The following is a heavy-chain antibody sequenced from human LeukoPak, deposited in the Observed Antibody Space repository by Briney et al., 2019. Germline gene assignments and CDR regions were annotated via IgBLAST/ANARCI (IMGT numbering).Heavy chain of an antibody. V-gene: IGHV3-30*02. CDR3: ATGGIGYTYREVDY. Sequence: PGGSLRLSCAASGFTFSSYEMNWVRQAPGKGLEWVAFIRFDGNNKYYADSVKGRFTISRDNSKNTLYLQMNSLRIEDTALYYCATGGIGYTYREVDYWGQGTLVTVSS. CDR1: GFTFSSYE. J-gene: IGHJ4*02. D-gene: IGHD5-24*01. CDR2: IRFDGNNK.